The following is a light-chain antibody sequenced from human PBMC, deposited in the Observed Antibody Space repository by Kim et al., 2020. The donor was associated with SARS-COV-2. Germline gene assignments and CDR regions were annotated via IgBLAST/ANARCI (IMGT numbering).Light chain of an antibody. CDR1: RYNVGNHG. J-gene: IGLJ3*02. V-gene: IGLV10-54*04. CDR2: RSN. CDR3: SAWDFTLSAWV. Sequence: RQTATPTFTGNRYNVGNHGAAWLQQHQGHPPKLLSFRSNSRPSGISERFSASRSGDTASLTITGLQPEDEADYYCSAWDFTLSAWVFGGGTQLTVL.